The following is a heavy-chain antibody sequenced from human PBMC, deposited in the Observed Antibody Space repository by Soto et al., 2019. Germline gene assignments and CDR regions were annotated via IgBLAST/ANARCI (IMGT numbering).Heavy chain of an antibody. CDR1: GFTFSSYA. D-gene: IGHD1-1*01. J-gene: IGHJ4*02. CDR2: ISGSADST. Sequence: EVQLLESGGGLVQPGGSLRLSCAASGFTFSSYAMSWVRQAPGKGLEWVSIISGSADSTSYTDSVKDRFTISRDNFKNTLYVRRNSLRAEGKAVYYCAKRLVERGLDFLGQGTLVTVFS. CDR3: AKRLVERGLDF. V-gene: IGHV3-23*01.